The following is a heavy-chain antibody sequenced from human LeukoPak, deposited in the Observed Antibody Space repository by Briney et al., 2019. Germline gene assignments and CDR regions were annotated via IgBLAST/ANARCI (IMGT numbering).Heavy chain of an antibody. J-gene: IGHJ4*02. CDR3: ARDTVGKIAAAGTGRFDY. CDR2: IYYSGST. Sequence: SETLSLTCTVSGGSISSGDYYWSWIRQPPGKGLEWIGYIYYSGSTYYNPSLRSRVTISVDTSKNQFSLKLSSVTAADTAVYYCARDTVGKIAAAGTGRFDYWGQGTLVTVSS. D-gene: IGHD6-13*01. CDR1: GGSISSGDYY. V-gene: IGHV4-30-4*08.